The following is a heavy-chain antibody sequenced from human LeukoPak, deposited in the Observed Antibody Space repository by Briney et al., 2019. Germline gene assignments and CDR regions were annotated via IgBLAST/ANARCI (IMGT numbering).Heavy chain of an antibody. D-gene: IGHD6-13*01. CDR1: GYTFTGYY. CDR3: ARDGDSSSWYEYYYYYYYMDV. CDR2: INPNSGGT. Sequence: ASVKVSCKASGYTFTGYYIHWVRQAPGQGLEWMGWINPNSGGTNYAQKFQGRVTMTRDTSISTAYMELSRLRSDDTAVYYCARDGDSSSWYEYYYYYYYMDVWGKGTTVTISS. J-gene: IGHJ6*03. V-gene: IGHV1-2*02.